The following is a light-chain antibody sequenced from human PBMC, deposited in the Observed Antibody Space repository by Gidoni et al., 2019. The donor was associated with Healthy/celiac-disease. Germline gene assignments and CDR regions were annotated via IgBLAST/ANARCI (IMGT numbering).Light chain of an antibody. CDR1: QSVLYSSNNKNY. V-gene: IGKV4-1*01. CDR2: WAS. J-gene: IGKJ1*01. CDR3: QQYYSTPKT. Sequence: IVMTQSPDSLAVSLGERATLYCKSSQSVLYSSNNKNYLAWYQQKPGQPPKLLIYWASTRESRVPDRFSGSGSGTDFTLTISSLQAEDVAVYYCQQYYSTPKTFGQGTKVEIK.